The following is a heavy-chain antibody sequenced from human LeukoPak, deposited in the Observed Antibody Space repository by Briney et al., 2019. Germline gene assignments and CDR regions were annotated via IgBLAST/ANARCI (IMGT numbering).Heavy chain of an antibody. J-gene: IGHJ4*02. Sequence: PSETLSLTCAVYGGSFSGYYWSWIRQPPGKGLEWIGEINHSGSTNYNPSLKSRVTISVDTSKNQFSLKLSSVTAADTAVYYCARGRGYYANFDYWGQGTLVTVSS. D-gene: IGHD2/OR15-2a*01. CDR3: ARGRGYYANFDY. CDR2: INHSGST. CDR1: GGSFSGYY. V-gene: IGHV4-34*01.